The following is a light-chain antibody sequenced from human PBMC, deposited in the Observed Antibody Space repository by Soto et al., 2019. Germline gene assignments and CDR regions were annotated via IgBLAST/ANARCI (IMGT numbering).Light chain of an antibody. CDR1: QSVTNSF. J-gene: IGKJ2*01. CDR3: QQYSTLPHT. CDR2: GIS. V-gene: IGKV3-20*01. Sequence: ENVLTQSPGTLSLSPGERATLSCRASQSVTNSFFAWYQQKPGQAPRLLIYGISNRATGIPDRFSGSGSGTDFTLTISRLEPEDFVVYFFQQYSTLPHTFGQGTKLEVK.